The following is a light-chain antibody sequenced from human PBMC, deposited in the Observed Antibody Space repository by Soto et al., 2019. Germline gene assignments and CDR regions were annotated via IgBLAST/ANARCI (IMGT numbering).Light chain of an antibody. V-gene: IGKV4-1*01. Sequence: DIVMTQSPDSLAVSLGERATINCKSSQSVLYSSNNKNYLAWYQQKPGQPPKLLIYWASTRESGVPDRFSGSGCGTDFTLTISSLQAEDVAVYYCQQYNRPPWTFGQGTKVEIK. CDR1: QSVLYSSNNKNY. J-gene: IGKJ1*01. CDR2: WAS. CDR3: QQYNRPPWT.